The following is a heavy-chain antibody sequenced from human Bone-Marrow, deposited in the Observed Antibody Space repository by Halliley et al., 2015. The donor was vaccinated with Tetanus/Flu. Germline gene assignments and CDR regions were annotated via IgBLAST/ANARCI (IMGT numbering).Heavy chain of an antibody. D-gene: IGHD2-15*01. Sequence: RGRGWIGVIAYTGSPDSTPPLKGRVPISLAASKNQFSLRLPSVTAADTSVYYCPRGAGWTPDYWGQGTLVTVSS. J-gene: IGHJ4*02. CDR2: IAYTGSP. V-gene: IGHV4-59*01. CDR3: PRGAGWTPDY.